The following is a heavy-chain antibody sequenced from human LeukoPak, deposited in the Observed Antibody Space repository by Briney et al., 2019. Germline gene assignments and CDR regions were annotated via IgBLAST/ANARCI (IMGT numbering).Heavy chain of an antibody. Sequence: GESLKISCKGSGYSFTSYWIGWVRQMPGRGLEWMGIIYPGDSDTKYSPSFQGQVTISADKSTSTAYLQWSSLKASDTAMYYCATHQHNQGAMYNYDHWGGGTLVTASS. CDR3: ATHQHNQGAMYNYDH. CDR2: IYPGDSDT. V-gene: IGHV5-51*01. D-gene: IGHD2-2*01. CDR1: GYSFTSYW. J-gene: IGHJ4*02.